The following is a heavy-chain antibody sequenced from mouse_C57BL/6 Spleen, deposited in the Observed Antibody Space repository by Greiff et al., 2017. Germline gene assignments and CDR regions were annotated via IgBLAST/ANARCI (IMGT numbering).Heavy chain of an antibody. CDR2: INPSGGYT. D-gene: IGHD2-3*01. CDR3: AFNYDGYYGGAMDY. CDR1: GYTFTSYW. J-gene: IGHJ4*01. Sequence: VQLQQSGAELVQPGASVKLSCKASGYTFTSYWMHWVKQRPGQGLEWIGYINPSGGYTKYNQKFKGKATLTVDKSSSTAYMQLSSLTSEDSAISLCAFNYDGYYGGAMDYWGQGTSVTVSS. V-gene: IGHV1-7*01.